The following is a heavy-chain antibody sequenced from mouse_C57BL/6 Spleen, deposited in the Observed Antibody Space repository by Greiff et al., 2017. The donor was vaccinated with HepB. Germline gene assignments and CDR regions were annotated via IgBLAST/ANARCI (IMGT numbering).Heavy chain of an antibody. Sequence: QVQLKESGPGLVQPSQSLSITCTVSGFSLTSYGVHWVRQSPGKGLEWLGVIWSGGSTDYNAAFISRLSISKDNSKSQVFFKMNSLQADDTAIYYCARNKDGSSHLDYWGQGTTLTVSS. V-gene: IGHV2-2*01. J-gene: IGHJ2*01. CDR3: ARNKDGSSHLDY. D-gene: IGHD1-1*01. CDR1: GFSLTSYG. CDR2: IWSGGST.